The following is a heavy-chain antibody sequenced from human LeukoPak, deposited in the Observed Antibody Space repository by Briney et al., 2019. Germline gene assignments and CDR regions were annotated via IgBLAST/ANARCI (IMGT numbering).Heavy chain of an antibody. V-gene: IGHV1-2*02. Sequence: ASVKVSCKASGYAFTSYDINWVRQATGQGLEWMGWINPNSGGTNYAQKFQGRVTMTRDTSISTAYMELSRLRSDDTAVYYCARGSLSYYDSSGYYFRWGQGTLVTVSS. CDR1: GYAFTSYD. CDR2: INPNSGGT. D-gene: IGHD3-22*01. J-gene: IGHJ1*01. CDR3: ARGSLSYYDSSGYYFR.